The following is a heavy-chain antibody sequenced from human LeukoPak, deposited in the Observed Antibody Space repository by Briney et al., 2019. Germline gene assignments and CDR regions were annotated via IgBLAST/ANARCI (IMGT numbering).Heavy chain of an antibody. CDR2: INPNSGNT. D-gene: IGHD3-3*01. CDR3: ARGGNYDFP. CDR1: GYTFTTYD. V-gene: IGHV1-8*01. J-gene: IGHJ5*02. Sequence: ATVKVSCKASGYTFTTYDINWVRQATGQGLEWMGWINPNSGNTGYAQKLQGRVTMTRNTSITTAYMELSSLRSEDTAVYYCARGGNYDFPWGQGTLVTVSS.